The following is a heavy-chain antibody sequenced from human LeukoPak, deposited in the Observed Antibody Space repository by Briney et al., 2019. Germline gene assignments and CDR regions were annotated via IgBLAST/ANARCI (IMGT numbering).Heavy chain of an antibody. CDR1: GYTFTDYY. D-gene: IGHD6-19*01. Sequence: ASAKVSCKASGYTFTDYYMHWVRQAPGQGLEWMGWINPNSGGTNYAQKFQGRVTITRDTSITTDYLELRWLTSDDTAVYYCVRDGAVAGSHNWFDSWGQGTLVTVSS. J-gene: IGHJ5*01. CDR2: INPNSGGT. CDR3: VRDGAVAGSHNWFDS. V-gene: IGHV1-2*02.